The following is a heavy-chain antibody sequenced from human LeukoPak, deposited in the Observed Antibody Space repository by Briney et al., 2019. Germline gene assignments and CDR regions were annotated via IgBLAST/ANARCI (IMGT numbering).Heavy chain of an antibody. CDR2: IHHTGNS. CDR3: ARHPFSSPFDY. Sequence: SETLSLTCTVSGGSVSSDYWSWIRQPPGKGLEWIGYIHHTGNSDYNPSLKSRATISLDTSKNQFSLKLTSVTAADTAVYFCARHPFSSPFDYWGQGTLVTVSS. CDR1: GGSVSSDY. D-gene: IGHD2/OR15-2a*01. J-gene: IGHJ4*02. V-gene: IGHV4-59*08.